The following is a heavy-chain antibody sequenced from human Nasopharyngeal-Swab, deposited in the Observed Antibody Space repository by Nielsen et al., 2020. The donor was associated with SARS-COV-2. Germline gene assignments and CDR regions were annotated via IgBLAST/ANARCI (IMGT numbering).Heavy chain of an antibody. J-gene: IGHJ4*02. D-gene: IGHD6-13*01. CDR3: VRSSSWYYFDY. CDR1: GYSISNSNW. CDR2: IYYNGNT. Sequence: SETLSLTCAVSGYSISNSNWWGWIRLSPGKGLEWIGNIYYNGNTYQNPSLKSRLTISVDKSKNQFSLQLSSVTAADTAVYYCVRSSSWYYFDYWAQGTQVTVSS. V-gene: IGHV4-28*01.